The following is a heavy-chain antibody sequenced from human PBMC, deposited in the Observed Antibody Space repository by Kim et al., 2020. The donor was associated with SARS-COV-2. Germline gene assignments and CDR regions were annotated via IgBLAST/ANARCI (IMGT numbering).Heavy chain of an antibody. CDR3: ARDLYYGWGSYYFDY. Sequence: GGSLRLSCAASGLTVSSNYMSWVRQAPGRGLEWVSVMFSGGSRYYADSVKGRFTISRDNSKNTLYLQMNSLRAEDTAVYYCARDLYYGWGSYYFDYWGQGTLFTVSS. CDR2: MFSGGSR. CDR1: GLTVSSNY. J-gene: IGHJ4*02. V-gene: IGHV3-53*01. D-gene: IGHD3-10*01.